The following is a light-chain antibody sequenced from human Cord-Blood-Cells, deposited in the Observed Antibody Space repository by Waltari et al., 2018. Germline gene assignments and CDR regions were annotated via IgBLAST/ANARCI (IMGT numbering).Light chain of an antibody. Sequence: QSVLTQPPSASGTPGQRVTISCSGSRSNIGSNTVNWYQQLPGTAPKLLINSNNQRPSGVPDRFSGSKSGTSASLAISGLQSEDEADYYCAAWDDSLNGPVFGGGTKLTVL. CDR3: AAWDDSLNGPV. J-gene: IGLJ2*01. CDR1: RSNIGSNT. CDR2: SNN. V-gene: IGLV1-44*01.